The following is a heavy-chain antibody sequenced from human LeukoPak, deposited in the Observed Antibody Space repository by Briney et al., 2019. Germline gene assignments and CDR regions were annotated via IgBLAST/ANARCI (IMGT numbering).Heavy chain of an antibody. CDR3: ARWIPPDYYYYGMDV. Sequence: KPGESLSISCKGSGYSFTSYWIGWVRQMPGKGLEWMGIIYPGDSDTRYSPSFQGQVTISADKSISTAYLQWSSLKASDTAMYYCARWIPPDYYYYGMDVWGQGTTVTVSS. J-gene: IGHJ6*02. V-gene: IGHV5-51*01. CDR1: GYSFTSYW. D-gene: IGHD5-12*01. CDR2: IYPGDSDT.